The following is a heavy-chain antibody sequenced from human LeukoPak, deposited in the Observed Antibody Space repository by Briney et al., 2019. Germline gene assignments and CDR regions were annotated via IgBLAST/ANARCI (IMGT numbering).Heavy chain of an antibody. Sequence: GESLRISCKGSGYSITSYWITWVRQMAGKGLKWMGRIDPSDSYNNYSPSFQGHVTISADKSISTAYLQWSSLKASDTVMYYCARQVTYDGFDIWGQGTMVTVSS. J-gene: IGHJ3*02. CDR3: ARQVTYDGFDI. CDR1: GYSITSYW. D-gene: IGHD2-21*02. CDR2: IDPSDSYN. V-gene: IGHV5-10-1*01.